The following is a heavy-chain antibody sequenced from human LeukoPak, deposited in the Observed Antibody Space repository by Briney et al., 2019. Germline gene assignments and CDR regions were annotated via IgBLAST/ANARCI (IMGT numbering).Heavy chain of an antibody. D-gene: IGHD3-22*01. CDR2: INPNSGGT. CDR3: ARGSYDSSDYEYFQH. J-gene: IGHJ1*01. CDR1: GYTFSGYY. V-gene: IGHV1-2*02. Sequence: GASVKVSCKASGYTFSGYYLHWVRQAPGQGLEWMGWINPNSGGTNSAQKFQGRVTMTRDTSIITAYMELSRLRSDDTAVYFCARGSYDSSDYEYFQHWGQGTLVTVSS.